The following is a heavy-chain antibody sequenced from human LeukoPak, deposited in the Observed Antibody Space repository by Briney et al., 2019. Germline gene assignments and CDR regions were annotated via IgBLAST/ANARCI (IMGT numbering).Heavy chain of an antibody. D-gene: IGHD5/OR15-5a*01. CDR3: AGGGGVYVY. CDR2: IYFGGTT. Sequence: PGGSLRPSFAAPGFPVSRKYMTLGRPAPGQGVGWVSVIYFGGTTYYADSVKGRFTISRDNSKNTVYLQMNSVRVEDTAVYNCAGGGGVYVYWGQGTLVTVSS. J-gene: IGHJ4*02. CDR1: GFPVSRKY. V-gene: IGHV3-53*01.